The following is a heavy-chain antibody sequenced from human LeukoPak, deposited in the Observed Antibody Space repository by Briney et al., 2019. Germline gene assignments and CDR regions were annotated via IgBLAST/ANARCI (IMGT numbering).Heavy chain of an antibody. CDR1: GGSITTDNNY. CDR3: ARDSPGGSYSSAFDI. Sequence: SETLSLTCTVSGGSITTDNNYWGWIRQPPGKGLEWIGSIFYTGNTYYNPSLKSRVTISVDTSKNQFSLRLSSVTAADTAMYYCARDSPGGSYSSAFDIWGQGTVVTVSS. CDR2: IFYTGNT. V-gene: IGHV4-39*07. J-gene: IGHJ3*02. D-gene: IGHD1-26*01.